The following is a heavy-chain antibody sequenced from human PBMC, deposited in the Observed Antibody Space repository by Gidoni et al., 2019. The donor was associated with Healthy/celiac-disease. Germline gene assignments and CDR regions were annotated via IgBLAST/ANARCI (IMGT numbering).Heavy chain of an antibody. CDR2: INHSGST. D-gene: IGHD4-4*01. V-gene: IGHV4-34*01. CDR3: ARGKVKTTVRRDWYFDL. J-gene: IGHJ2*01. Sequence: QVHLQQWGAGLLKPSEPLSPTCDVYGGSFSVYSWSWIRQPPGKGVEWIGEINHSGSTNYNPSLKSRVTISVDTSKNQFSLKLSSVTAADTAVYYCARGKVKTTVRRDWYFDLWGRGTLVTVSS. CDR1: GGSFSVYS.